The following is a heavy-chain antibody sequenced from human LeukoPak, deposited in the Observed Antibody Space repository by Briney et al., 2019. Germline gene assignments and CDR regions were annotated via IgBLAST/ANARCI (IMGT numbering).Heavy chain of an antibody. D-gene: IGHD1-26*01. V-gene: IGHV1-8*01. CDR3: ARDQWELPVYYYYGMDV. J-gene: IGHJ6*02. CDR2: MNPNSGNT. CDR1: GYTFTSYD. Sequence: ASVKVSCKASGYTFTSYDINWVRQATGQGLEWMGWMNPNSGNTGYAQKFKGRVTMTRNTSISTAYTELSSLRSEDTAVYYCARDQWELPVYYYYGMDVWGQGTTVTVSS.